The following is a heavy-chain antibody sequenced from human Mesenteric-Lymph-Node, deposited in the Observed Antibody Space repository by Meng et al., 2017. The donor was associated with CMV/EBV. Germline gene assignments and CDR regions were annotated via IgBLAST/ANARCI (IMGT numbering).Heavy chain of an antibody. CDR2: IIPIFGTP. V-gene: IGHV1-69*05. CDR3: AGAYNYYAMDV. Sequence: SVKVYCKASGGTFSSYAISWVRQAPAQGLESMGGIIPIFGTPNYAQKFQGRVTITTDESTSTAYMELSSLRSEDTAVYYCAGAYNYYAMDVWGQGTTVTVSS. D-gene: IGHD5-24*01. CDR1: GGTFSSYA. J-gene: IGHJ6*02.